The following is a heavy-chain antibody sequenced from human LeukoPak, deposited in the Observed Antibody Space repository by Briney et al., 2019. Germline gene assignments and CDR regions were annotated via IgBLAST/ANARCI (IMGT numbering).Heavy chain of an antibody. V-gene: IGHV3-11*01. Sequence: GGSLRLSCAASGFTFSDYYMSWIRQAPGKGLEWVSYISDSGSTIYYADSVKGRFTISRDNAKNSVYLQMNSLRAEDTAVYYCARDRLGDYDSSGYYDNWGQGTRVTVSS. J-gene: IGHJ4*02. CDR1: GFTFSDYY. CDR2: ISDSGSTI. D-gene: IGHD3-22*01. CDR3: ARDRLGDYDSSGYYDN.